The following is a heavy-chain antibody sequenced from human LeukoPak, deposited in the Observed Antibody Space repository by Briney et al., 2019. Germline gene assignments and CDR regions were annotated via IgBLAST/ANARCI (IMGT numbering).Heavy chain of an antibody. D-gene: IGHD6-13*01. CDR1: GYTFTSYD. CDR3: ARGGIAAAGSDY. CDR2: MNPNSGNT. J-gene: IGHJ4*02. Sequence: ASVKVSCKASGYTFTSYDINWVRQATGQGLEWMGWMNPNSGNTGYAQKFQGRVTMTRNTSISTAYMELSSLRSEDTAVYYRARGGIAAAGSDYWGQGTLVTVSS. V-gene: IGHV1-8*01.